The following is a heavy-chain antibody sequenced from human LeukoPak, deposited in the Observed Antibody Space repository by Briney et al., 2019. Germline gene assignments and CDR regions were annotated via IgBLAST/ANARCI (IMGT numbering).Heavy chain of an antibody. CDR3: AREILRFDF. CDR1: GYTFTDYY. CDR2: INTHSGNP. J-gene: IGHJ3*01. V-gene: IGHV7-4-1*02. Sequence: ASVKVSCKASGYTFTDYYMHWVRQAPGQGLEWMGWINTHSGNPTYAQGFTGRFVFTLDASVSTTYLQISSLKPEDTAIYYCAREILRFDFWGQGTMVTVSS.